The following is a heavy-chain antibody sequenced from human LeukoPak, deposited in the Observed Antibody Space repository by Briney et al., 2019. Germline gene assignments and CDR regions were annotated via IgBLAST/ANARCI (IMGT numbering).Heavy chain of an antibody. CDR2: ISGSGGST. Sequence: PGGSLRLSCAASGFTFSSYAMSWVCQAPGKGLECVSAISGSGGSTYYADSVKGRFTISRDNSKNTLYLEMNSLRAEDTGVYYCAKDRYTVTPYFDYWGQGTLVTVSS. D-gene: IGHD4-17*01. V-gene: IGHV3-23*01. CDR1: GFTFSSYA. CDR3: AKDRYTVTPYFDY. J-gene: IGHJ4*02.